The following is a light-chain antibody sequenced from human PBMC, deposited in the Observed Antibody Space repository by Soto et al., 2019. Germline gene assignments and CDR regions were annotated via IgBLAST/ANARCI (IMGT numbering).Light chain of an antibody. V-gene: IGLV2-14*01. CDR2: DVS. CDR3: SSYTSSSTPVV. Sequence: QSVLTQPASVSGSPGQSITISCTGTSSDVGGYNYVSWYQQHPGKAPKLMIYDVSNRPSGVSNRFSGSKSGNTASLTIFGLQAVDEADYYCSSYTSSSTPVVFGGGTKVTVL. J-gene: IGLJ2*01. CDR1: SSDVGGYNY.